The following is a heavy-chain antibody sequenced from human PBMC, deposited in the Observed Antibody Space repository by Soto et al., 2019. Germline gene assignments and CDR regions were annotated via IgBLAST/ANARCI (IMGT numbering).Heavy chain of an antibody. CDR3: ARDLYYDFWSGSRYYGMAV. CDR1: GFTFSSYW. V-gene: IGHV3-7*01. D-gene: IGHD3-3*01. Sequence: GESLKISCAASGFTFSSYWMSWVRQAPGKGLEWVANIKQDGSEKYYVDSVKGRFTISRDNAKNSLYLQMNSLRAEDTAVYYCARDLYYDFWSGSRYYGMAVWGQGTTVTVSS. CDR2: IKQDGSEK. J-gene: IGHJ6*02.